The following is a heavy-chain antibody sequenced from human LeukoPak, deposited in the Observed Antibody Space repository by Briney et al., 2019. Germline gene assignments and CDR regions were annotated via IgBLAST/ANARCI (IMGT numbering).Heavy chain of an antibody. V-gene: IGHV4-34*01. D-gene: IGHD5-18*01. CDR1: GGSFSGYY. J-gene: IGHJ4*02. Sequence: SETLSLTCAVYGGSFSGYYWSWIRQPPGKGLEWIGEINHSGSTNYNPSLKSRVTISVDTSKNQFSLKLSSVTAADTAVYYCAREKRAMVIDYWGQGTLVTVSS. CDR3: AREKRAMVIDY. CDR2: INHSGST.